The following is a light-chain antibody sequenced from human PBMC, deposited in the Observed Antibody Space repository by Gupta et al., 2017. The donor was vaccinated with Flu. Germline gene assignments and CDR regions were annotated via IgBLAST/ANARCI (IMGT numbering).Light chain of an antibody. V-gene: IGKV4-1*01. CDR3: QQKDGTRLT. CDR2: WAS. Sequence: SLGERAIINCKSSQSGSYNSNHKSYLASYQQKPGQPPKMLIHWASTRESGVPDAISGSGSGTDFTLTIISLQAADVAVYYCQQKDGTRLTFGGGTKVEIK. J-gene: IGKJ4*01. CDR1: QSGSYNSNHKSY.